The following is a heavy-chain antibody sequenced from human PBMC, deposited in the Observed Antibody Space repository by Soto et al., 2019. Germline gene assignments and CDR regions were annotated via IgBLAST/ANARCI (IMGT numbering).Heavy chain of an antibody. V-gene: IGHV4-30-2*01. CDR2: IYHSGST. CDR1: GGSISSGGYS. J-gene: IGHJ1*01. CDR3: ASGPGALNLVVTAIEYSQH. Sequence: PSETLSLTCAVSGGSISSGGYSWSWIRQPPGKGLEWIGYIYHSGSTYYNPSLKSRVTISVDRSKNQFSLKLTSVTAADTAVYYCASGPGALNLVVTAIEYSQHWGQGTLVT. D-gene: IGHD2-21*02.